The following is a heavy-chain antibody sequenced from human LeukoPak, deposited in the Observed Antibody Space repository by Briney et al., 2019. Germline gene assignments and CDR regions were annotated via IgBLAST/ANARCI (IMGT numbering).Heavy chain of an antibody. Sequence: SETLSLTCTVSGGSISSSSYYWGWIRQPPGKGLEWIGSIYYSGSTYYNPSLKSRVTISVDTSKNQFSLKLSSVTAADTAVYYCARHAWNYVYIDYWGQGTPVTVSS. D-gene: IGHD1-7*01. V-gene: IGHV4-39*01. J-gene: IGHJ4*02. CDR2: IYYSGST. CDR1: GGSISSSSYY. CDR3: ARHAWNYVYIDY.